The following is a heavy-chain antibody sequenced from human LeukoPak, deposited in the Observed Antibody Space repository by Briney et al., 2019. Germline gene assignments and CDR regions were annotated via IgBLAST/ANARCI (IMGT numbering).Heavy chain of an antibody. D-gene: IGHD2-2*01. Sequence: GGSLRLSCAASGFTVSSNYMSWVRQAPGKGLEWVAVISYDGSNKDYADSVKGRFTISRDNSKNTLYLQMNSLRAEDTAVYYCAKLSSSSTSSQTIDYWAREPWSPSPQ. CDR2: ISYDGSNK. V-gene: IGHV3-30*18. J-gene: IGHJ4*02. CDR1: GFTVSSNY. CDR3: AKLSSSSTSSQTIDY.